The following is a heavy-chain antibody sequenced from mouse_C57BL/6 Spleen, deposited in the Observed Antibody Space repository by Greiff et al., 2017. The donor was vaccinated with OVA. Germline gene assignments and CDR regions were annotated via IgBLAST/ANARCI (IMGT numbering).Heavy chain of an antibody. CDR1: GYTFTTYP. Sequence: VKLMESGAELVKPGASVKMSCKASGYTFTTYPIEWMKQNHGKSLEWIGNFHPYNDDTKYNEKFKGKATLTVEKSSSTVYLELSRLTSDDSAVYYCARSLGNSPLYWYFDVWGTGTTVTVSS. CDR2: FHPYNDDT. J-gene: IGHJ1*03. V-gene: IGHV1-47*01. D-gene: IGHD2-12*01. CDR3: ARSLGNSPLYWYFDV.